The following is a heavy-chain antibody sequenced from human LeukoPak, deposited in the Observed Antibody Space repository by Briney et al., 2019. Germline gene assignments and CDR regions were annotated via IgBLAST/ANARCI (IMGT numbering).Heavy chain of an antibody. CDR2: IYTSGST. CDR1: GGSISSYY. J-gene: IGHJ3*02. Sequence: ETLSLSCTVSGGSISSYYWSWIRQPAGKGVEWIGRIYTSGSTNYNPSLKSRVTMSVDTSKNQFSLKLSSVTAADTAVYYCARTGDWFPPDDAFDIWGQGTMVTVSS. D-gene: IGHD3-9*01. V-gene: IGHV4-4*07. CDR3: ARTGDWFPPDDAFDI.